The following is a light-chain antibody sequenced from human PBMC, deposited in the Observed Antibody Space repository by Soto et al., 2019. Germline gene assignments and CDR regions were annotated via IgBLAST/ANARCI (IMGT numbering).Light chain of an antibody. CDR3: EQYNNWPRT. CDR1: QSISSD. V-gene: IGKV3-15*01. CDR2: GAS. Sequence: ETVMTQSPATLSVSPGERATLSCRASQSISSDLAWYQHKPGQAPRLLIYGASTTATGIPVRFGGSGSGTEYTLTISSLQSEGFEVYYCEQYNNWPRTFGQGTKLEIK. J-gene: IGKJ2*01.